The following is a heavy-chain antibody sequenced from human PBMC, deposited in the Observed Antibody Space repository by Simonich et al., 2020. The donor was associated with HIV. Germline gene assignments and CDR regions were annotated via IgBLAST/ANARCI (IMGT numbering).Heavy chain of an antibody. D-gene: IGHD1-26*01. Sequence: QVQLQQWGAGLLKPSETLSLTCVVYGGSLSGHYWSWIRQPPGKGLEWIGEINHSGSTNYNPSLKSRVTISEDTSKNQFSLKLSSVTAADTAVYYCARGGGTYYGGFYYMDVWGKGTTVTVSS. CDR1: GGSLSGHY. CDR2: INHSGST. CDR3: ARGGGTYYGGFYYMDV. V-gene: IGHV4-34*01. J-gene: IGHJ6*03.